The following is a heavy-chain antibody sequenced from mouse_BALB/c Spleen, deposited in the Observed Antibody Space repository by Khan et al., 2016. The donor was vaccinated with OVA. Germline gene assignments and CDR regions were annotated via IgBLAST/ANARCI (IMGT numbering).Heavy chain of an antibody. Sequence: VQLQQSGPELVKPGASVKISCKTSGYTFTEYTMHWVKQSHGKSLEWIGGINPNNGGTSYNQKFKGKATLTVDKSSSTAYMEIRSLTYEDSAFYYCARLGLNYYASSSYYYAMDYWGHGTSVTVSS. J-gene: IGHJ4*01. CDR2: INPNNGGT. CDR3: ARLGLNYYASSSYYYAMDY. D-gene: IGHD1-1*01. V-gene: IGHV1-18*01. CDR1: GYTFTEYT.